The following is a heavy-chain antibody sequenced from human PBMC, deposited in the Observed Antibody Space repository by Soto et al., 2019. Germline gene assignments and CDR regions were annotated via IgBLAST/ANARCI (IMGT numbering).Heavy chain of an antibody. CDR1: GGTFSSYT. J-gene: IGHJ4*02. CDR2: IIPILGIA. D-gene: IGHD4-17*01. V-gene: IGHV1-69*02. CDR3: ARSRYGDYSTYFGY. Sequence: QVQLGQSGAAGKKPGSSVKVSCKASGGTFSSYTISRVRQAPGQGLEWMGRIIPILGIANYAQKFQGRVTITADKSTSTAYMELSSLRSEDTAVYYCARSRYGDYSTYFGYWGQGTLVTVSS.